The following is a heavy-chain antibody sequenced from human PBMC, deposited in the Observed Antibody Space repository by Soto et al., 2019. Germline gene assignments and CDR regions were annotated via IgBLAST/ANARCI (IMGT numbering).Heavy chain of an antibody. V-gene: IGHV3-23*01. D-gene: IGHD2-15*01. CDR1: GFTFSSYA. CDR2: ISGSGGST. J-gene: IGHJ4*02. Sequence: PGGSLRLSCAASGFTFSSYAMSWVRQAPGKGLEWVSAISGSGGSTYCADSVKGRFTISRDNSKDTLYLQMNSLRAEDTAVYYCAKDGAATPLNLRYNKHDYWGQGTLVTVSS. CDR3: AKDGAATPLNLRYNKHDY.